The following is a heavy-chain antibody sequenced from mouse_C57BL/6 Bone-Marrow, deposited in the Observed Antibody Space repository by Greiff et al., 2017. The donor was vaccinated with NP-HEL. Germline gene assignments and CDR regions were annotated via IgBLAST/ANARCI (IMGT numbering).Heavy chain of an antibody. Sequence: EVQLVESGPGLVKPSQSLSLTCSVTGYSITSGYYWNWIRQFPGNKLEWMGYISYDGSNNYNPSLKNRISITRDTSKNQFFLKLNSVTTEDTATYYCARDEGGRAYWGQGTLVTVSA. CDR1: GYSITSGYY. J-gene: IGHJ3*01. CDR2: ISYDGSN. CDR3: ARDEGGRAY. V-gene: IGHV3-6*01.